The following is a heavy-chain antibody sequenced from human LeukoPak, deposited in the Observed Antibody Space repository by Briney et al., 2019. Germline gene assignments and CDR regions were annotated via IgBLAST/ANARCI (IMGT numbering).Heavy chain of an antibody. CDR2: ISYVGSNK. D-gene: IGHD2-15*01. CDR3: ARVRWELLLIDY. CDR1: GFTFSSYA. V-gene: IGHV3-30-3*01. Sequence: GGSLRLSCAASGFTFSSYAMHWVRQAPGKGLEWVAVISYVGSNKYYADSVKGRFTISRDNSKNTLYLQMNSLRAEDTAVYYCARVRWELLLIDYWGQGTLVTVSS. J-gene: IGHJ4*02.